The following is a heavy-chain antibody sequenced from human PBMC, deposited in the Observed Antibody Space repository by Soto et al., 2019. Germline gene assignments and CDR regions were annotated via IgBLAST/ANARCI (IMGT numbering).Heavy chain of an antibody. Sequence: EVQVLESGGGLVQPGGSLRLSCEVSGLTIAPYAMSWVRQAPGKGLEWVSAISGSGGTTYYADSVKGRFTISRDNSKNTLVLQMNSLRVEDTAVYYCAKGATGTWLDYYFDYWGQGTLVTVSS. V-gene: IGHV3-23*01. CDR2: ISGSGGTT. CDR3: AKGATGTWLDYYFDY. D-gene: IGHD1-1*01. J-gene: IGHJ4*02. CDR1: GLTIAPYA.